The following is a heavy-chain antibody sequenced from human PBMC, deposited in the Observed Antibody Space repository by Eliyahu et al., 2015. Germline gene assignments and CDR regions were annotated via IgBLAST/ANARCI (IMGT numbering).Heavy chain of an antibody. CDR2: IYPGDSDT. V-gene: IGHV5-51*01. CDR1: GYSFTSYW. D-gene: IGHD3-10*01. Sequence: EVQLVQSGAEVKKPGESLKISCKGSGYSFTSYWIGWVRQMPGKGLEWMGIIYPGDSDTRYSPSFQGQVTISADKSISTAYLQWSSLKASDTAMYYCARSTMVRGVIIADLDYWGQGTLVTVSS. CDR3: ARSTMVRGVIIADLDY. J-gene: IGHJ4*02.